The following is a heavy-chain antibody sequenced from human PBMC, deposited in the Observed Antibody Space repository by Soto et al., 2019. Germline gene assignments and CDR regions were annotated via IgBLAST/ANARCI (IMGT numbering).Heavy chain of an antibody. D-gene: IGHD3-16*01. J-gene: IGHJ6*02. CDR2: IIPTFATP. CDR3: ARDLWYDYIWGSSDPTPSTRGGMGV. CDR1: VGTFSDYA. V-gene: IGHV1-69*06. Sequence: QVQLVQSGAEVKKPGSSVKVSCKTSVGTFSDYAITWVRQAPGQGLAWMGGIIPTFATPDYAQKFQGRVTITADKSTSTVYMELDSLRSEDTAVYYCARDLWYDYIWGSSDPTPSTRGGMGVWGQWTTVTVYS.